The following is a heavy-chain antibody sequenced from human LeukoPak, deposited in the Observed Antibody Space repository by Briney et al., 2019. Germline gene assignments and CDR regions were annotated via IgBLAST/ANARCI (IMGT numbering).Heavy chain of an antibody. CDR3: ARRATTVTTYFDY. D-gene: IGHD4-17*01. V-gene: IGHV4-38-2*01. CDR1: GYSVSSGYY. J-gene: IGHJ4*02. CDR2: IYHSGST. Sequence: PSETLSLTCAVSGYSVSSGYYWGWIRQPPGKGLEWIGSIYHSGSTYYNPSLKSRVTISVDTSKNQFSLKLSFVTAADTAVYYCARRATTVTTYFDYWGQGTLVTVSS.